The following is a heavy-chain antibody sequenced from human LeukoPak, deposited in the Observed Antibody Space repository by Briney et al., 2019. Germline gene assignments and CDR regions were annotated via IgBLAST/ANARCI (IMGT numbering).Heavy chain of an antibody. J-gene: IGHJ4*02. Sequence: PSETLSLTCAVYGGSFSGYYWSWIRQPPGKGLEWIGEINHSGSTNYNPSLKSRVTISVDTSKNQFSLKLSSVTAADTAVFYCAREKHFWSGYLDYWGQGTLVTVSS. V-gene: IGHV4-34*01. CDR3: AREKHFWSGYLDY. D-gene: IGHD3-3*02. CDR1: GGSFSGYY. CDR2: INHSGST.